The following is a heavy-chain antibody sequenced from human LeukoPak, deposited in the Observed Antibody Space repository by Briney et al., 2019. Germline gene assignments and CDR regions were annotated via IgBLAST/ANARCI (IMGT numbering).Heavy chain of an antibody. CDR2: INHNGST. Sequence: SETLSLTCAVYGGSFSGYYWSWIRQPPGKGLEWIGEINHNGSTNYNPSLKSRVTISVDTSKNQFSLKLSSVTAADTAVYYCARGAAVRGFDYWGQGTLVTVSS. CDR3: ARGAAVRGFDY. V-gene: IGHV4-34*01. J-gene: IGHJ4*02. D-gene: IGHD6-13*01. CDR1: GGSFSGYY.